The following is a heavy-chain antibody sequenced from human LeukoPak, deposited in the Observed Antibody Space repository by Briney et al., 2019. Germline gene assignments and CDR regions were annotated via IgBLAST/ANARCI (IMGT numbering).Heavy chain of an antibody. CDR1: GGSISSGDYY. CDR3: ATLTIFGVVMSY. CDR2: IYYSGST. V-gene: IGHV4-30-4*08. Sequence: SETLSLTCTVSGGSISSGDYYWTWIRQPPGKGLEWIGYIYYSGSTYYNPSLKSRLTISIDTSKNQFSLNLTSVTAADTAVYYCATLTIFGVVMSYWGQGILATVSS. J-gene: IGHJ4*02. D-gene: IGHD3-3*01.